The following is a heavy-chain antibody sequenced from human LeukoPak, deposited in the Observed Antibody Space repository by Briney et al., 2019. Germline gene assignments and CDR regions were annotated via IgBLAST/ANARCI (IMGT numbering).Heavy chain of an antibody. J-gene: IGHJ4*02. D-gene: IGHD6-13*01. Sequence: SQTLSLTCTVSGGSISSGDYYWSWIRQPPGKGLEWIGYIYYSGSAYYNPSLKSRVTISVDTSKNQFSLKLSSVTAADTAVYYCAREGEIAAAGTFRHWGQGTLVTVSS. CDR3: AREGEIAAAGTFRH. CDR1: GGSISSGDYY. V-gene: IGHV4-30-4*08. CDR2: IYYSGSA.